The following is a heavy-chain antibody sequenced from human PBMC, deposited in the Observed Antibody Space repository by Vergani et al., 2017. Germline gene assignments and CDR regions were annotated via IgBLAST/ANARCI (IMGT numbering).Heavy chain of an antibody. CDR1: GFTFSNYG. Sequence: QVQLVESGGGVVQPGRSLRLSCAASGFTFSNYGMHWVRQAPGKGLEWVAVIWYDGSNKYYADSVKGRFTISRDNSKNTLYLQMNSRRAEDTAVYYCAKDIDGGATQTLYYYGMDVWGQGTTVTVSS. V-gene: IGHV3-33*06. CDR3: AKDIDGGATQTLYYYGMDV. J-gene: IGHJ6*02. CDR2: IWYDGSNK. D-gene: IGHD1-26*01.